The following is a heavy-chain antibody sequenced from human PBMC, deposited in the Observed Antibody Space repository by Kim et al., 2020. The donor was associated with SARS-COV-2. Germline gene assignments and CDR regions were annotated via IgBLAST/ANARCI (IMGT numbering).Heavy chain of an antibody. J-gene: IGHJ4*02. V-gene: IGHV1-2*02. D-gene: IGHD2-21*01. CDR3: AREVQHSNSFDY. CDR1: GFTLTDYY. Sequence: ASVKVSCKVFGFTLTDYYMHWVRQAPGQGLEWIGWINPDSGGTNYAPKFQGRVTVTRDTSINTAYMELTRLTSDDTAVYYCAREVQHSNSFDYWGQGTLVTVSS. CDR2: INPDSGGT.